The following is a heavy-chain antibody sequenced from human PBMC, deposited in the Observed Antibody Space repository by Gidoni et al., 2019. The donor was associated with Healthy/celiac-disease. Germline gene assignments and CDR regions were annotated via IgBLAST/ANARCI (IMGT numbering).Heavy chain of an antibody. J-gene: IGHJ4*02. CDR3: ARVGDGIVGATPFDY. CDR2: IYYSGST. D-gene: IGHD1-26*01. CDR1: GGSISSGGYY. Sequence: QVQLQESGPGLVKPSQTLSLTCPVSGGSISSGGYYWSWIRQHPGKGLEWIGYIYYSGSTYYNPSLKSRVTISVDTSKNQFSLKLSSVTAPDTAVYYCARVGDGIVGATPFDYWGQGTLVTVSS. V-gene: IGHV4-31*03.